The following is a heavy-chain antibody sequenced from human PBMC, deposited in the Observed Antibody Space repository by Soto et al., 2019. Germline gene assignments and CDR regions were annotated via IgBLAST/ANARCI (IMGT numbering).Heavy chain of an antibody. Sequence: GESLKISCKGSGYRFTNYWIGWVRQMPGKGLEWMGIIYPDDSDTRYSPSFLGQVTISADKSISTAYLQWSSLKASDTAMYYCARQGRFGERYMDVWAKGTTVTVSS. J-gene: IGHJ6*03. CDR3: ARQGRFGERYMDV. CDR1: GYRFTNYW. V-gene: IGHV5-51*01. CDR2: IYPDDSDT. D-gene: IGHD3-10*01.